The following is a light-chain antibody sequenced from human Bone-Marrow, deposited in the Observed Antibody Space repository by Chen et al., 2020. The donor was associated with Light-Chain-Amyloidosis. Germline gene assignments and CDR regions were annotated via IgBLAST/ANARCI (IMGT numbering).Light chain of an antibody. CDR1: NIGSTS. CDR3: QVWDRSSDRPV. CDR2: DDS. J-gene: IGLJ3*02. V-gene: IGLV3-21*02. Sequence: YVLTQPASVPGAPGRPSTIACGGNNIGSTSVHWYQQTPGQAPLLVVYDDSDRPSGIPERLSGSNSGNTATLTISRVEAGDEADYYCQVWDRSSDRPVFGGGTKLTVL.